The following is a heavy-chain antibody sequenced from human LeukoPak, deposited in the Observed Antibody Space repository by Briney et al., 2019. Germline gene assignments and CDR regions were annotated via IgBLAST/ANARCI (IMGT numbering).Heavy chain of an antibody. J-gene: IGHJ5*02. Sequence: SETLSLTCTVSGGSISSSSYYWGWIRQPPGKGLEWIGSIYYSGSTYYNPSLKSRVTISVDTSKNQFSLKLSSVTAADTAVYYCAREARYSSSWYVFWFDPWGQGTLVTVSS. D-gene: IGHD6-13*01. V-gene: IGHV4-39*02. CDR1: GGSISSSSYY. CDR2: IYYSGST. CDR3: AREARYSSSWYVFWFDP.